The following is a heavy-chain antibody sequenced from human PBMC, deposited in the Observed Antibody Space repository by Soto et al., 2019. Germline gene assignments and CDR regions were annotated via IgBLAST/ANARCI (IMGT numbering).Heavy chain of an antibody. J-gene: IGHJ4*02. V-gene: IGHV4-31*03. D-gene: IGHD6-13*01. Sequence: SETLSLTCTVSGGSISSGGYYWSWIRQHPGKGLEWIGYIYYSGSTYYNPSLKSRVTISVDTSKNQFSLKLSSVTAADTAVYYCARAAAGMGQFDYWGQGTLVTVSS. CDR2: IYYSGST. CDR3: ARAAAGMGQFDY. CDR1: GGSISSGGYY.